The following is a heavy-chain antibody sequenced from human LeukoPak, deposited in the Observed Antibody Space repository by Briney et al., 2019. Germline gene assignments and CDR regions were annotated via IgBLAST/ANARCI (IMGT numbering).Heavy chain of an antibody. CDR2: INHSGST. Sequence: SETLSLTCAVYGGSFSGYYWSWIRQPPGKGLEWIGEINHSGSTNYNPSLKSRVTISVDTSKNQFSLKLSSVTAADTAVYYCARGALKYYYGSGSYFWFDPWGQGTLVTVSS. D-gene: IGHD3-10*01. CDR1: GGSFSGYY. J-gene: IGHJ5*02. V-gene: IGHV4-34*01. CDR3: ARGALKYYYGSGSYFWFDP.